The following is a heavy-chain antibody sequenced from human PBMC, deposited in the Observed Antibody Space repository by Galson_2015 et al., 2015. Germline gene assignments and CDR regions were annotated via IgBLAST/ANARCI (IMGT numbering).Heavy chain of an antibody. CDR3: AHRPSTYCSSTSCYFWYFDL. J-gene: IGHJ2*01. D-gene: IGHD2-2*01. Sequence: PALVETTQALTLTCPFSGVSLSTSGAGVGWIRQPPGKALEGVALLFWDGDKRYTPSLKSRLTITKDTSKNQVVLTMTNMDPVDTATYYCAHRPSTYCSSTSCYFWYFDLWGRGTLVTVSS. V-gene: IGHV2-5*02. CDR2: LFWDGDK. CDR1: GVSLSTSGAG.